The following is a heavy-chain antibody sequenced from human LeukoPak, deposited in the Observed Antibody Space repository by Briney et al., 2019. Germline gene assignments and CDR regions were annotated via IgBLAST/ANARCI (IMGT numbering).Heavy chain of an antibody. CDR2: IYYSGST. J-gene: IGHJ4*02. CDR1: GGSIRSGNYY. Sequence: SETLSLTCTVSGGSIRSGNYYWGWIRQPPGRGLEWIGIIYYSGSTYYNPSLKSRVTISVDTSKNQISLKLNSVTAADTAVYYCARSLAGPRARPSDYWGQGILVTVSS. V-gene: IGHV4-39*01. CDR3: ARSLAGPRARPSDY. D-gene: IGHD6-19*01.